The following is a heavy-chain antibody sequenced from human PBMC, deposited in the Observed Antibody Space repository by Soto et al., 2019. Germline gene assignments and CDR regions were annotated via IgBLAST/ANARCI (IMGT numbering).Heavy chain of an antibody. D-gene: IGHD3-16*01. Sequence: EVQLLESGGGLVQPGGSLRLSCAASGFTFNTYAMRWVRQAPGKGLEWVSSIRRSGRSKYYADSVKGRVTISRDNSESTLYLQMNRLRIEDTAVFVWTKERGMGDTECVPDLGQCVLVIVSS. CDR1: GFTFNTYA. CDR3: TKERGMGDTECVPD. J-gene: IGHJ1*01. CDR2: IRRSGRSK. V-gene: IGHV3-23*01.